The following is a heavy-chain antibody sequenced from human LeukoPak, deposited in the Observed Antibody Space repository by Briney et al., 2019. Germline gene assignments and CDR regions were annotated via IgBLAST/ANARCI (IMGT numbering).Heavy chain of an antibody. V-gene: IGHV3-64*01. Sequence: PGGSVRLSCAASGLTFSSYAMHWVRQAPGKGLEYVSAISSDGGSTYYANSVKGRFTISRDNSKNTLYLQMGSLRAEDMAVYYCARVRYSNPYFYYWGQGTLVTVSS. CDR3: ARVRYSNPYFYY. CDR1: GLTFSSYA. CDR2: ISSDGGST. D-gene: IGHD4-11*01. J-gene: IGHJ4*02.